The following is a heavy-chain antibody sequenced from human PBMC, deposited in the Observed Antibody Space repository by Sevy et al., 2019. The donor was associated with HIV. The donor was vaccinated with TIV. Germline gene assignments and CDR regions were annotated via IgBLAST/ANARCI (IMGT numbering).Heavy chain of an antibody. CDR2: ISYDGSNK. J-gene: IGHJ6*02. Sequence: GGSLRLSCAASGFTFSSYAMHWVRQAPGKGLEWVAVISYDGSNKYYADSVKGRFTISRDNSKNTLYLQMNSLRAEETAVYYCASLGRMYWSGYYKYYYYYGMDVWGQGTTVTVSS. CDR3: ASLGRMYWSGYYKYYYYYGMDV. V-gene: IGHV3-30*04. CDR1: GFTFSSYA. D-gene: IGHD3-3*01.